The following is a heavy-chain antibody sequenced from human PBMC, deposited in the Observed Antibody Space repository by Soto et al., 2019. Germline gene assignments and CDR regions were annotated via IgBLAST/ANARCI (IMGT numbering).Heavy chain of an antibody. CDR3: ARDLGAFNYGSAYFDY. Sequence: PGGSLRLSCAPSGFTFSTYGMHWVRQAPGKGLEWVAVKWYDGGNQYYADSVKGRFTISRDNSKNMLYLQMNSLRAEDTAVYYCARDLGAFNYGSAYFDYWGQGTPVTVSS. CDR1: GFTFSTYG. CDR2: KWYDGGNQ. D-gene: IGHD3-10*01. V-gene: IGHV3-33*01. J-gene: IGHJ4*02.